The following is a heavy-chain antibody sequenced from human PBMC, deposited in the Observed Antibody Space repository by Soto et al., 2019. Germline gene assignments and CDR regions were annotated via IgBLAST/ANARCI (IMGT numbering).Heavy chain of an antibody. CDR2: MKQDGSEK. V-gene: IGHV3-7*01. J-gene: IGHJ4*02. Sequence: GGSLRLSCAASGLTFSTYWMTWVRQAPGKGLEWVANMKQDGSEKYYVDSVKGRFTISRDNAKNSLYVQMNSLRAEDTAVYYCASQPGSGWYIENWGKGTLVTVSS. CDR1: GLTFSTYW. CDR3: ASQPGSGWYIEN. D-gene: IGHD6-19*01.